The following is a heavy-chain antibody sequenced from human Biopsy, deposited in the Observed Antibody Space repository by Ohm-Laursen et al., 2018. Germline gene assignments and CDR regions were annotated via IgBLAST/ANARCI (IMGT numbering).Heavy chain of an antibody. D-gene: IGHD3-9*01. CDR2: IIPIFGTA. J-gene: IGHJ1*01. CDR1: GDAFLGYY. Sequence: SVKASCKASGDAFLGYYLHWVRQAPGQGLEWMGGIIPIFGTANYAQKFQGRVTITADESTSTATMELRSLRSDDTAVYYCATKLTGYFHHWGQGTLVIVSS. V-gene: IGHV1-69*13. CDR3: ATKLTGYFHH.